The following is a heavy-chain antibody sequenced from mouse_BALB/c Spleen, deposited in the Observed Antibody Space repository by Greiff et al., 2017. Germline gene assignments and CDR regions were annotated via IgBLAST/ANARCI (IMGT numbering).Heavy chain of an antibody. CDR1: GFTFSSYA. V-gene: IGHV5-6-5*01. D-gene: IGHD2-14*01. J-gene: IGHJ2*01. CDR3: ARGLGYDDYFDY. Sequence: EVQRVESGGGLVKPGGSLKLSCAASGFTFSSYAMSWVRQTPEKRLEWVASISSGGSTYYPDSVKGRFTISRDNARNILYLQMSSLRSEDTAMYYCARGLGYDDYFDYWGQGTTLTVSS. CDR2: ISSGGST.